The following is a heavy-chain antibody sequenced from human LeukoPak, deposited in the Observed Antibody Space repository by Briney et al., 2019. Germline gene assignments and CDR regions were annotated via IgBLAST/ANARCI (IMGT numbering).Heavy chain of an antibody. CDR1: GFTFSHAW. CDR2: IWYDGSKK. Sequence: GGSLRLSCAASGFTFSHAWMTWVRQAPGKGLEWVAVIWYDGSKKYYADSVKGRFTISRDNSKNTLYLQMNNLRAEDTAVYYCARDVSTDHGNYYLDYWGQGTLVTVSS. V-gene: IGHV3-33*08. D-gene: IGHD1-7*01. J-gene: IGHJ4*02. CDR3: ARDVSTDHGNYYLDY.